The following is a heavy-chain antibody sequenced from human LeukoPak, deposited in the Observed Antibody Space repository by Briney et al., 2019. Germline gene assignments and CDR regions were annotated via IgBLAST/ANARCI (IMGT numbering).Heavy chain of an antibody. D-gene: IGHD5-12*01. CDR1: GGSISSYY. CDR3: ARGLAAAYDYNWFDP. J-gene: IGHJ5*02. V-gene: IGHV4-4*07. CDR2: IYASGST. Sequence: SGTLSLTCTVSGGSISSYYWSWIRQPPGKGLEWIGRIYASGSTRYNPSLKSRVTMSVDTSKNQFSLKLTSVTAADTAVYFCARGLAAAYDYNWFDPWGQGTLVSVSS.